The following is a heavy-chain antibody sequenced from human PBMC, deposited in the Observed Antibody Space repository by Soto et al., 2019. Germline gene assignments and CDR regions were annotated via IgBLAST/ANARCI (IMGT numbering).Heavy chain of an antibody. J-gene: IGHJ5*02. CDR2: MTPDSGDT. Sequence: QVQLVQSGAEVRKPGASVKVSCKASGHTLASYDINWVRQATGQGLEWMGWMTPDSGDTGYAQKFQGRVTMTWDTSITTAYMELSSLRYDDTAVYYCARDPFYGWFDAWGQGTLGTVSS. CDR1: GHTLASYD. CDR3: ARDPFYGWFDA. D-gene: IGHD3-16*01. V-gene: IGHV1-8*01.